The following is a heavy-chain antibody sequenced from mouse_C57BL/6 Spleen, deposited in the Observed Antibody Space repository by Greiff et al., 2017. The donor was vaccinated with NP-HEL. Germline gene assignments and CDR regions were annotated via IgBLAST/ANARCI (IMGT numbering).Heavy chain of an antibody. V-gene: IGHV1-69*01. J-gene: IGHJ2*01. CDR1: GYTFTSYW. Sequence: QVQLQQPGAELVMPGASVKLSCKASGYTFTSYWMHWVKQRPGQVLEWIGELDPSDSYTNYNQKFQGQSTLTVDKSSSTAYMQLSSLTSEDSAVYYCARTPLSYGSSYFDYWGQGTTLTVSS. CDR2: LDPSDSYT. D-gene: IGHD1-1*01. CDR3: ARTPLSYGSSYFDY.